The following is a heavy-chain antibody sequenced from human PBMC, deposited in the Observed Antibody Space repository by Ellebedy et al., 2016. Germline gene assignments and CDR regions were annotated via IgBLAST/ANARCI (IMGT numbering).Heavy chain of an antibody. CDR1: GYTFTGYF. Sequence: ASVKVSXKASGYTFTGYFIHWIRQAPGQGLEWMGWINPKSGGTNYAPKFQGRVTMTTDTSISSAYMDLSRLRSDDTAVYYCARGESRWELSSPDYWGQGTLVTVSS. CDR2: INPKSGGT. V-gene: IGHV1-2*02. D-gene: IGHD1-7*01. J-gene: IGHJ4*02. CDR3: ARGESRWELSSPDY.